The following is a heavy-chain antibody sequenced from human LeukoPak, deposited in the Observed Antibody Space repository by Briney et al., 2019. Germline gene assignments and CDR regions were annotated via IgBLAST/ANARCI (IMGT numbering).Heavy chain of an antibody. CDR1: GFTFSTYA. CDR2: IGSDGVNT. Sequence: GGSLRLSCTASGFTFSTYAMSWVRQTPEKGLEWVSAIGSDGVNTLYADSVKGRFTISRDNSKNTLYLEMNSLRGEDTALYYCARDADTSGYYSYFDSWGQGTLVTVSS. V-gene: IGHV3-23*01. J-gene: IGHJ4*02. CDR3: ARDADTSGYYSYFDS. D-gene: IGHD3-22*01.